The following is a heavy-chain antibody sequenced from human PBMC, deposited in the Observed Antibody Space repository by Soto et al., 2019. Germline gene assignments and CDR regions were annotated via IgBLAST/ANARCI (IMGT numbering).Heavy chain of an antibody. CDR2: ISYDGNNK. CDR1: GFTFSGFG. J-gene: IGHJ4*02. Sequence: QVQLVESGGGVVQPGRSLRLSCAASGFTFSGFGMHWVSQAPGKGLEWVAVISYDGNNKYYADSVKGRFTISRDNSKNTLYLQMNTLRAEDTAVYYCAKDHLPSTVTTPGYWGQGTLVTVSS. D-gene: IGHD4-17*01. V-gene: IGHV3-30*18. CDR3: AKDHLPSTVTTPGY.